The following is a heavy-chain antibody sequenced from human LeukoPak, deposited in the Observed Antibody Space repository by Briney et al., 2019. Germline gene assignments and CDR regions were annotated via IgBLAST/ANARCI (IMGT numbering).Heavy chain of an antibody. V-gene: IGHV3-30*03. Sequence: GGSLRLSCAASGFTFSSYGMHWVRQAPGKGLEWVAVISYDGSNKYYADSVKGRFTISRDNSKNTLYLQMNSLRAEDTAVYYCARSSYYYDSSGYYNLDYWGQGTLVTVSS. CDR3: ARSSYYYDSSGYYNLDY. CDR2: ISYDGSNK. D-gene: IGHD3-22*01. J-gene: IGHJ4*02. CDR1: GFTFSSYG.